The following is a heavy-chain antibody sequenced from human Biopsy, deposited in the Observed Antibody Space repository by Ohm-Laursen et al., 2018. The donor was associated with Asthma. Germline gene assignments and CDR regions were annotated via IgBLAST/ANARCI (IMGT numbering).Heavy chain of an antibody. CDR2: ISASGVRT. Sequence: SLRLSCSASGITLSNAWMNWVRQAPGKGLEWVSSISASGVRTFYADSVKGRFTVSRDSSRNTLYLQLSTLRVEDTAVYFCAKITTDRQKANNWFDPWGQGPRSPSPQ. CDR3: AKITTDRQKANNWFDP. V-gene: IGHV3-23*01. D-gene: IGHD3-22*01. J-gene: IGHJ5*02. CDR1: GITLSNAW.